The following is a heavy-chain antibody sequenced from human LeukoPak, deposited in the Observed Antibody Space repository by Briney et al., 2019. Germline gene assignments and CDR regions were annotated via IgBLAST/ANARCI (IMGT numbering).Heavy chain of an antibody. Sequence: GGSLRLSCAASGFTFSSYSMNWVRQAPGKGLEWVSSISSSSSYIYYADSVKGRFTISRDNAKNSLYLQMNSLRAEDTAVYCCARAGSSSFLTDYWGQGTLVTVSS. D-gene: IGHD6-6*01. J-gene: IGHJ4*02. CDR2: ISSSSSYI. V-gene: IGHV3-21*01. CDR3: ARAGSSSFLTDY. CDR1: GFTFSSYS.